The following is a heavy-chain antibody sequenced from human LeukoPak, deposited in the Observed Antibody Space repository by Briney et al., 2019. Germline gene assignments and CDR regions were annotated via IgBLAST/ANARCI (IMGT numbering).Heavy chain of an antibody. V-gene: IGHV4-59*11. CDR3: VSGDKYGYPDY. Sequence: PSETLSLTCTVSGGSIKNHYLSWIRQPPGKGLEWIGYFHYSGTTSYNPSLKSRVTISGDTSKNQFSLRLSSVTAADTAVYYCVSGDKYGYPDYWGQGTLVTVSS. J-gene: IGHJ4*02. CDR1: GGSIKNHY. CDR2: FHYSGTT. D-gene: IGHD5-18*01.